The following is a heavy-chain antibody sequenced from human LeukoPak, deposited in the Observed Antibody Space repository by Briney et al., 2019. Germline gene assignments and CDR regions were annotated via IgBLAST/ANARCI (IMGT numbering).Heavy chain of an antibody. J-gene: IGHJ6*02. D-gene: IGHD2-2*01. CDR3: ARVASGIVVVPAATEQNYYYYGMDV. V-gene: IGHV7-4-1*02. CDR2: INTNTGNP. CDR1: GYTFTGYY. Sequence: GASVKVSCKASGYTFTGYYMHWVRQAPGQGLEWMGWINTNTGNPTYAQGFTGRFVFSLDTSVRTAYLQISSLKAEDTAVYYCARVASGIVVVPAATEQNYYYYGMDVWGQGTTVTVSS.